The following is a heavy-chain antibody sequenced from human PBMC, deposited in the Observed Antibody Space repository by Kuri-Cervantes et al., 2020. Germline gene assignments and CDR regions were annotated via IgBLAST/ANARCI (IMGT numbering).Heavy chain of an antibody. Sequence: GGSLRLSCAASGFTFSNAWMSWVRQAPGKGLEWVGRIKSKTDGGTTDYAAPVKGRFTISRDDSKNTLYLQMNSLKTEDTAVYYCARNDFWSGCMDVWGQGTTVTVSS. V-gene: IGHV3-15*01. D-gene: IGHD3-3*01. CDR3: ARNDFWSGCMDV. CDR2: IKSKTDGGTT. J-gene: IGHJ6*02. CDR1: GFTFSNAW.